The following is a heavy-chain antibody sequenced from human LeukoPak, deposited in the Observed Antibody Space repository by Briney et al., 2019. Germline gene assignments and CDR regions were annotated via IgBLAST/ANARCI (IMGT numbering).Heavy chain of an antibody. J-gene: IGHJ4*02. D-gene: IGHD4-17*01. CDR1: GFTFSSYW. V-gene: IGHV4-4*02. CDR3: ARDRYGDYVNPHFDY. Sequence: GSLRLSCAASGFTFSSYWMSWVRQAPGKGLEWIGEIYHSGSTNYNPSLKSRVTISVDKSKNQFSLKLSSVTAADTAVYYCARDRYGDYVNPHFDYWGQGTLVTVSS. CDR2: IYHSGST.